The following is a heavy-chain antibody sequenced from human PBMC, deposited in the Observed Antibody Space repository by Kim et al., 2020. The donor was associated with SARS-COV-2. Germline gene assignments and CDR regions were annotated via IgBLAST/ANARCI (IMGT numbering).Heavy chain of an antibody. CDR2: INSAGVKT. D-gene: IGHD6-19*01. CDR3: AVRALAGSWQAFDL. CDR1: GFTFSTYA. Sequence: GGSLRLSCAASGFTFSTYALSWVRQAPGEGLEWVSAINSAGVKTYYADSVKGRFTISRDNSRNTLYVQMNSLRAEDTAIYYCAVRALAGSWQAFDLWGQGTMVTVSS. V-gene: IGHV3-23*01. J-gene: IGHJ3*01.